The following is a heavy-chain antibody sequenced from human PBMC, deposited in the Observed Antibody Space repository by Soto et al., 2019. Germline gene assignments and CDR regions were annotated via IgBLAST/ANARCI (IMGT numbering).Heavy chain of an antibody. J-gene: IGHJ4*02. CDR3: AKDLGYSSSWFSLDY. D-gene: IGHD6-13*01. V-gene: IGHV3-23*01. CDR1: GFTFSSYA. Sequence: GGSLRLSCAASGFTFSSYAMSWVRQAPGKGLEWVSAISGSGGSTYYADSVKGRFTISRDNSKNTLYLQMNSLRAEDTAVYYCAKDLGYSSSWFSLDYWGQGTLVTVSS. CDR2: ISGSGGST.